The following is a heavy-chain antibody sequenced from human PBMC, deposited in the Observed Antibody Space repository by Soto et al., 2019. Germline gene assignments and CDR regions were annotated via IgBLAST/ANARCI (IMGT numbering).Heavy chain of an antibody. J-gene: IGHJ4*02. CDR3: AREGRGYCASTSCPGI. CDR1: GFTFSGYW. CDR2: IKGDGSDK. V-gene: IGHV3-7*01. Sequence: EVQLVESGGGLVQPGGSLRLSCEGAGFTFSGYWMSWVRQAPGKGLEGVANIKGDGSDKYYMDSVKGRFTISRDNAKNSLYLQMDSLRAEDTAVYYCAREGRGYCASTSCPGIWGQGTLVTVSS. D-gene: IGHD2-2*01.